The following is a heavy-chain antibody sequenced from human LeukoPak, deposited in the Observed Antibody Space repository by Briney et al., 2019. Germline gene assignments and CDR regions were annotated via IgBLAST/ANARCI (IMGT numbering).Heavy chain of an antibody. CDR1: GFTVSSNY. J-gene: IGHJ4*02. CDR3: QGGRF. V-gene: IGHV3-15*01. D-gene: IGHD1-26*01. CDR2: IKSKTDGGTT. Sequence: GGSLRLSCAASGFTVSSNYMSWVRQAPGKGLEWVGRIKSKTDGGTTDYAAPVKGRFSISRDDSKNTLYLQMNSLKSEDTAVYYCQGGRFWGQGTLVTVSS.